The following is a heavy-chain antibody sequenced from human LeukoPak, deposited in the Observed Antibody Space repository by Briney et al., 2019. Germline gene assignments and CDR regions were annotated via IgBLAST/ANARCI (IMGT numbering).Heavy chain of an antibody. V-gene: IGHV4-4*02. CDR2: IFHSGST. J-gene: IGHJ4*02. CDR3: ARAEPRGSVWYPY. Sequence: SETLSLTCAVSGGSISSNNWWSWVLQPAGKGLEWIVEIFHSGSTNYNPSLRSRVTISVDKSKNQFSLKLNSVTAADTAVYYCARAEPRGSVWYPYWGQGTLVTVSS. D-gene: IGHD6-13*01. CDR1: GGSISSNNW.